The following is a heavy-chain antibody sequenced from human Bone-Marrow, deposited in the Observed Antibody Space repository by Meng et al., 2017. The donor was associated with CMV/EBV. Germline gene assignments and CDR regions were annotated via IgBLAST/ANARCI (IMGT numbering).Heavy chain of an antibody. CDR1: GFTVSSNY. V-gene: IGHV3-66*02. CDR3: ARDVRRGIVVVPAAT. J-gene: IGHJ5*02. CDR2: IYSGGST. D-gene: IGHD2-2*01. Sequence: GESLKISCAASGFTVSSNYMSWIRQAPGKGLEWVSVIYSGGSTYYADSVKGRFTISRDNSKNTLYLQMNSLRAEDTAVYYCARDVRRGIVVVPAATWGQGTLVTVSS.